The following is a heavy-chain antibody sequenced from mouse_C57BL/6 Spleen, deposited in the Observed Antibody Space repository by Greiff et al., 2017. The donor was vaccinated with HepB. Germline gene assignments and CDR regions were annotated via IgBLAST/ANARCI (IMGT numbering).Heavy chain of an antibody. CDR2: IWGVGST. D-gene: IGHD4-1*01. J-gene: IGHJ4*01. CDR3: ARITETRAMDY. CDR1: GFSLTSYG. Sequence: VQLQQSGPGLVAPSQSLSITCTVSGFSLTSYGVDWVRQSPGKGLEWLGVIWGVGSTNYNSALKSRLSISKDNSKSHVFLKMNSLQTDDTAMYYCARITETRAMDYWGQGTSVTVSS. V-gene: IGHV2-6*01.